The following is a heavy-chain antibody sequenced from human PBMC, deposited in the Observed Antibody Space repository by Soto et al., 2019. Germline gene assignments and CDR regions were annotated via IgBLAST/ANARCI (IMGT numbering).Heavy chain of an antibody. CDR2: INPNSGGT. CDR1: GYTFTGYY. D-gene: IGHD1-26*01. CDR3: ARDGVGATPPKY. V-gene: IGHV1-2*02. J-gene: IGHJ4*02. Sequence: ASVKVSCKASGYTFTGYYMHWVRQAPGQGLEWMGWINPNSGGTNYAQKFQGRVTMTRDTPISTAYMELSRLRSDDTAVYYCARDGVGATPPKYWGQGTLVTVSS.